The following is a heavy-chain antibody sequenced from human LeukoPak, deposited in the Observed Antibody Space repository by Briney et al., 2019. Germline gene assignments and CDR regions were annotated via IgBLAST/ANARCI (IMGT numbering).Heavy chain of an antibody. V-gene: IGHV1-2*02. CDR2: INPHSGGT. CDR1: GYTFTGYY. J-gene: IGHJ4*02. Sequence: ASVKVSCKASGYTFTGYYLHWVRQAPGQGLEWMGWINPHSGGTNYAQKFQGRVTMTRDTSISTAYMELSRLRSDDAAVYYCARAPVTSCRGAFCYPFDIWGQGTLVTVSS. D-gene: IGHD2-15*01. CDR3: ARAPVTSCRGAFCYPFDI.